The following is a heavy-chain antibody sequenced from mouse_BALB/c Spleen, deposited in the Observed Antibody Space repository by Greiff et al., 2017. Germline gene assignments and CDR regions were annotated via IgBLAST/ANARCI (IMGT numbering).Heavy chain of an antibody. Sequence: QVQLQQSGAELAKPGASVKMSCKASGYTFTSYWMHWVKQRPGQGLEWIGYINPSTGYTEYNQKFKDKATLTADKSSSTAYMQLSSLTSEDSAVYYCASYYEYDDYAMDYWGQGTSVTVSS. CDR2: INPSTGYT. CDR3: ASYYEYDDYAMDY. V-gene: IGHV1-7*01. CDR1: GYTFTSYW. J-gene: IGHJ4*01. D-gene: IGHD2-4*01.